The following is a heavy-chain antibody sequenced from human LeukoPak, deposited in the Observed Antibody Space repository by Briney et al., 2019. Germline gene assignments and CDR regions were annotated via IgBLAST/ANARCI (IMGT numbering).Heavy chain of an antibody. Sequence: SETLSLTCTVSGGSISSYYWSWIRQPPGKGLEWIGYIYYSGSTNYNPSLKSRVTMSVDTSKNQFSLKLTSVTAADTAVYYGARTPYCTSTSCYRRNYNWFDPWGQGTLVTVSS. V-gene: IGHV4-59*12. J-gene: IGHJ5*02. CDR2: IYYSGST. CDR1: GGSISSYY. D-gene: IGHD2-2*01. CDR3: ARTPYCTSTSCYRRNYNWFDP.